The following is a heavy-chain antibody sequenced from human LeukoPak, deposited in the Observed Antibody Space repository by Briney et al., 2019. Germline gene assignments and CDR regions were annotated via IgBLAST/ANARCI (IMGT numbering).Heavy chain of an antibody. CDR1: GGTFSSYT. CDR2: IIPIFGTA. D-gene: IGHD2/OR15-2a*01. CDR3: ARGGIYEPPDY. Sequence: SVKVSCKASGGTFSSYTISWVRQAPGQGLEWMGGIIPIFGTANYAQKFQGRVTIITDESTSTDYMELSSLRSEDTAVYYCARGGIYEPPDYWGQGTLVTVSS. V-gene: IGHV1-69*05. J-gene: IGHJ4*02.